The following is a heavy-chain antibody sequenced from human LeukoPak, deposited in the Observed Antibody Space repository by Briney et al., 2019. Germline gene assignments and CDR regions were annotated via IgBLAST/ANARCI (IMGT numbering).Heavy chain of an antibody. Sequence: SETLSLTRTVSGGSISSYYWSWIRQPPGKGLEWIGYIYYSGSTNYNPSLKSRVTISVDTSKNQFPLKLSSVTAADTAVYYCARVRQQLSLWFDPWGQGVLVTVSS. D-gene: IGHD6-13*01. CDR2: IYYSGST. CDR3: ARVRQQLSLWFDP. CDR1: GGSISSYY. J-gene: IGHJ5*02. V-gene: IGHV4-59*01.